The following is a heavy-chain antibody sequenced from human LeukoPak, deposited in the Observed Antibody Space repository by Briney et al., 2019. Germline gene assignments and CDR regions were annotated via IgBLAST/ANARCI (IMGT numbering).Heavy chain of an antibody. V-gene: IGHV4-31*03. J-gene: IGHJ4*02. CDR1: GDSISSGGYY. Sequence: PSETLSLTCTVSGDSISSGGYYWTWIRQHPGKGLEWIGYIYYTGSTSHNPSFKSRVTTSLDTSKKQFSLKLSSVTAADTAVYYCARGEGLNYDDSGYYFGYWGQGTLVTVSS. CDR3: ARGEGLNYDDSGYYFGY. CDR2: IYYTGST. D-gene: IGHD3-22*01.